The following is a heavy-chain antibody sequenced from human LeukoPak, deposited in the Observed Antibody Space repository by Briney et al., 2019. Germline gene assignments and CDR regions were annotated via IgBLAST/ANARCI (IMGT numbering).Heavy chain of an antibody. J-gene: IGHJ4*02. CDR3: AREGSTVWFDY. V-gene: IGHV4-31*03. CDR1: GGSISSGGYY. CDR2: IYYSGST. Sequence: SETLSLTCTVSGGSISSGGYYWSWIRQHPGKGLEWIGYIYYSGSTYYNPSLKSRVTISVDTSKNQFSLKLSSVTAADTAVYYCAREGSTVWFDYWGQGTLVTVSS. D-gene: IGHD4-11*01.